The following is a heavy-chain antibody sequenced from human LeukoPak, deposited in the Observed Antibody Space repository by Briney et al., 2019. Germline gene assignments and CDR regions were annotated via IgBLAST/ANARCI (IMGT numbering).Heavy chain of an antibody. Sequence: GGSLRLSCAASGFTFNSYGMHWVRQAPGKGLEWVAFIRYDGSNKYYADSVKGRFTISRDNSKNTLYLQMNSLRAEDTAVYYCARVIGGIVATITSTYYYYYMDVWGKGTTVTISS. D-gene: IGHD5-12*01. J-gene: IGHJ6*03. CDR3: ARVIGGIVATITSTYYYYYMDV. CDR2: IRYDGSNK. CDR1: GFTFNSYG. V-gene: IGHV3-30*02.